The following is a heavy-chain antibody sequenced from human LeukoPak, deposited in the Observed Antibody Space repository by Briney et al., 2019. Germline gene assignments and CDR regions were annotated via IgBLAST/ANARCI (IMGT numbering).Heavy chain of an antibody. CDR3: AKFRPDDITVAATGYFDS. J-gene: IGHJ4*02. V-gene: IGHV3-23*01. Sequence: GGSLRLSCAASGFTFSSDAMSGVRQAPEKGLNWVSTISGSGSATYYADSAKGRFTISRDNSKNTLYLQMNSLRDEGTAVYYCAKFRPDDITVAATGYFDSWGQGTLVTVSS. D-gene: IGHD6-19*01. CDR2: ISGSGSAT. CDR1: GFTFSSDA.